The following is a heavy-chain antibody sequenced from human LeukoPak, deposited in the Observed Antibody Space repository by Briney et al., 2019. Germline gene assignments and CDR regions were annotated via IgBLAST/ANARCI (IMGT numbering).Heavy chain of an antibody. CDR3: ARGQTVSTRHLEY. J-gene: IGHJ4*02. Sequence: GGSLRLSCAATGFTFSSYSMTWVRQAPGKGLQWVSILSGSAGDTFSADSVKGRFTIPRDNSKNTLYLQMNSLRAEDTAVYYCARGQTVSTRHLEYWGQGTLVTVSS. CDR1: GFTFSSYS. D-gene: IGHD4-17*01. V-gene: IGHV3-23*01. CDR2: LSGSAGDT.